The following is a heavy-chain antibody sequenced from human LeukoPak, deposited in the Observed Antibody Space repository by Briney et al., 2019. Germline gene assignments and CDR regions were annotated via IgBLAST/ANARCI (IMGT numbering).Heavy chain of an antibody. CDR3: SKGPVWSSVSACFQH. D-gene: IGHD3-10*01. V-gene: IGHV1-18*01. J-gene: IGHJ1*01. Sequence: ASVKVSCKASGYTFTSYGISWVRQAPGQGLEWMGCISAYNGNTNYAQKLKGRFTMTTDTSTSTAYMELRSLRAEDTAAYYCSKGPVWSSVSACFQHWGQRTLVTVSS. CDR2: ISAYNGNT. CDR1: GYTFTSYG.